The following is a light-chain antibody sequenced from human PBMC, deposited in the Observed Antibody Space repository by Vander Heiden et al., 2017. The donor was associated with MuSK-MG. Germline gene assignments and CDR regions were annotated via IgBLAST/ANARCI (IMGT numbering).Light chain of an antibody. V-gene: IGLV2-14*01. J-gene: IGLJ1*01. CDR2: EVS. CDR1: SSDVGGYNY. CDR3: SSYTSSSTRLYV. Sequence: QSALTQPASVSGSPGQSITISCTGTSSDVGGYNYVSWYQQHPGKAPKLTIYEVSNRPSGVSNRFSGSKSGNTASLTISGLQAEDEADYYCSSYTSSSTRLYVFGTGTKVTVL.